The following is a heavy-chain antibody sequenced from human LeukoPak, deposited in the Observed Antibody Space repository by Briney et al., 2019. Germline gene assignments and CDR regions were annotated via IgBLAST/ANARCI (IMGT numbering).Heavy chain of an antibody. V-gene: IGHV3-30*04. D-gene: IGHD1-14*01. CDR3: ARVPGTIYYYYMDV. CDR1: GFTFSSYA. Sequence: PGRSLRLSCAASGFTFSSYAMHWVRQAPGKGLEWVAVISYDGSNKYYADSVKGRFTISRDNSKNTLYLQMNSLRAEDTAVYYCARVPGTIYYYYMDVWGKGTTVTVSS. J-gene: IGHJ6*03. CDR2: ISYDGSNK.